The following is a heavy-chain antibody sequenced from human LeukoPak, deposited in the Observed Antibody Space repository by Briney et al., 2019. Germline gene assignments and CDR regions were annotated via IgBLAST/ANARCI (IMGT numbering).Heavy chain of an antibody. CDR1: GGSISSGSYY. Sequence: SETLSLTCTVSGGSISSGSYYWSWIRQPAGKGLEWIGRIYTSGSTNYNPSLKSRVTISVDTSKNQFSLKLSSVTAADTAVYYCASGYYDFWSGSKVASEYWGQGTLVTVSS. V-gene: IGHV4-61*02. D-gene: IGHD3-3*01. CDR3: ASGYYDFWSGSKVASEY. J-gene: IGHJ4*02. CDR2: IYTSGST.